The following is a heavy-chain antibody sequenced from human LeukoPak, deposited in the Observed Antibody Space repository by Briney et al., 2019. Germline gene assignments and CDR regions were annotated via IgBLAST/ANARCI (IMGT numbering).Heavy chain of an antibody. J-gene: IGHJ4*02. CDR3: ARVSVATYDS. V-gene: IGHV1-46*01. Sequence: ASVKVSCKASGYTFTGYYIHWVRQAPGQGLEWMGIINPTGVTTNYGQKFQGRVTMTTDTSTSTVYMELSSLRSEDTAVYYCARVSVATYDSWGQGTLVTVSS. CDR2: INPTGVTT. CDR1: GYTFTGYY.